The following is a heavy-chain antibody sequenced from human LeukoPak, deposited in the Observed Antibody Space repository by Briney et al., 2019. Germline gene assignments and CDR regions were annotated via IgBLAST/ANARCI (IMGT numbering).Heavy chain of an antibody. CDR3: ARGQYGGYVFAYFFDN. CDR1: GYSISSAYY. J-gene: IGHJ4*02. D-gene: IGHD4-17*01. V-gene: IGHV4-38-2*02. CDR2: MYHSGST. Sequence: SETLSLTCSVSGYSISSAYYWGWIRQPPGKGLEWIGTMYHSGSTNYNPSLKSRVTISVDTSKNQFSLKLSSVTATDTAVYYCARGQYGGYVFAYFFDNWGQGTLVTVSS.